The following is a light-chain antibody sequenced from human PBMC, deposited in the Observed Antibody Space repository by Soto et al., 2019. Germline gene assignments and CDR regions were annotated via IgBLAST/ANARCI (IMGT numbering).Light chain of an antibody. V-gene: IGLV1-51*02. Sequence: QSVLTQPPSVSAAPGQKVTISCSRSSSNIGNNYVSWYQQLPGTAPKLLIYENNKRPSGIPDRFSGSKSGTSATLGITGLQTGDEADYYCGTWDSSLSAEVFGTGTKLTVL. CDR3: GTWDSSLSAEV. CDR1: SSNIGNNY. CDR2: ENN. J-gene: IGLJ1*01.